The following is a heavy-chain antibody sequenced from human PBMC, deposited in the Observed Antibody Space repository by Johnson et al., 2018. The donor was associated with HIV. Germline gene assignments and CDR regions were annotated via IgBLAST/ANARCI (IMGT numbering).Heavy chain of an antibody. Sequence: QVQLVESGGGVVQPGKSLRLSCAVSGFTFSSYAMVRQAPGKGLEWVAVISYDGSNEYYADSVKGRFTISRDNSKNTLYLQMNSLRAEDTAVYYCANKPEQWLVADDAFDIWGQGTMVTVSS. V-gene: IGHV3-30-3*01. D-gene: IGHD6-19*01. J-gene: IGHJ3*02. CDR1: GFTFSSYA. CDR3: ANKPEQWLVADDAFDI. CDR2: ISYDGSNE.